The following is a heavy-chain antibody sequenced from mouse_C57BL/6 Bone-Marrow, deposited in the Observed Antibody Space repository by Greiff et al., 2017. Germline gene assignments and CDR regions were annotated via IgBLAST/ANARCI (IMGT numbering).Heavy chain of an antibody. CDR3: ERHPPLTR. J-gene: IGHJ2*01. CDR2: ISSGGSYT. V-gene: IGHV5-6*01. CDR1: GFTFSSYG. Sequence: EVKVVESGGDLVKPGGSLKLSCAASGFTFSSYGMSWVRQTPDKRLEWVATISSGGSYTYYPDSVTGRFTISRENAKNTLYLQMSSLKSGDTAIYYCERHPPLTRWGQGTTLTVSS.